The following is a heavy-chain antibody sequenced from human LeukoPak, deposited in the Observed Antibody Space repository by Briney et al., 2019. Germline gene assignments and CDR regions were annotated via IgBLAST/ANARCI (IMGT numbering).Heavy chain of an antibody. J-gene: IGHJ4*02. D-gene: IGHD3-10*01. CDR3: ASELLWFGELFY. V-gene: IGHV3-30*03. Sequence: GRSLRLSCAASGFTFSSYGMHWVRQAPGKGLEWVAVISYDGSNKYYADSVKGRFTISRDNSKNTLYLQMNSLRAEDTAVYYCASELLWFGELFYWGQGTLVTVSS. CDR1: GFTFSSYG. CDR2: ISYDGSNK.